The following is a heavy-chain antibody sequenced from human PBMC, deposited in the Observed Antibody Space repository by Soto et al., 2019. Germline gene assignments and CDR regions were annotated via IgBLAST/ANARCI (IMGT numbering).Heavy chain of an antibody. D-gene: IGHD3-22*01. J-gene: IGHJ6*02. CDR3: AGRPRDYYDSSGYYHYYGMDV. Sequence: PXESLKISCKGSGYSFTSYWIGWVRQMPGKGLEWMGIIQPADSDTRYSPSFQGQVTISADKSISTAYLQWSSLKASDTAMYYCAGRPRDYYDSSGYYHYYGMDVWGQGTTVTVSS. CDR1: GYSFTSYW. CDR2: IQPADSDT. V-gene: IGHV5-51*01.